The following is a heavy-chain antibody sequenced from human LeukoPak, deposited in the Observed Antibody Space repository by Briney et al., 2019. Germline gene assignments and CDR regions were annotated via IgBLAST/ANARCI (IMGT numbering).Heavy chain of an antibody. V-gene: IGHV3-30*01. CDR3: ARGYYYGEE. Sequence: GGSLRLSCAASGFTFSSYAMHWVRQAPGKGLEWVAVISYDGSNKYYADSVKGRFTISRDNSKSTLYLQMNSLRAEDTAVYYCARGYYYGEEWGQGTLVTVSS. CDR2: ISYDGSNK. CDR1: GFTFSSYA. D-gene: IGHD3-10*01. J-gene: IGHJ4*02.